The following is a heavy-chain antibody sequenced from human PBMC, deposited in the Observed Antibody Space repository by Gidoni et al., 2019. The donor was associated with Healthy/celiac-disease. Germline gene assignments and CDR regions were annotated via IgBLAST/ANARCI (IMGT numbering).Heavy chain of an antibody. CDR2: INPSGGST. D-gene: IGHD6-6*01. V-gene: IGHV1-46*01. Sequence: VQLVQSGAEVKKPWASVQVSCPASGYTFTSYYMHWVRQAPGPGLEGRGIINPSGGSTSYAQKFQGRVTMSRDTSTSKVYMELSSLRSEDTAVYYCARGSIAARRRGYYYYGMDVWGQGTTVTVSS. CDR1: GYTFTSYY. J-gene: IGHJ6*02. CDR3: ARGSIAARRRGYYYYGMDV.